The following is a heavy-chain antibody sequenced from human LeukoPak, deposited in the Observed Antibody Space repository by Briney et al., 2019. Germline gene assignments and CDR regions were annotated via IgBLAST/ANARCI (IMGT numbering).Heavy chain of an antibody. CDR1: GFTFSNFW. D-gene: IGHD3-22*01. J-gene: IGHJ4*02. V-gene: IGHV3-7*01. CDR3: ARDPQYSYDDTGTFDS. CDR2: IKQGGDET. Sequence: GGSLRLSCVASGFTFSNFWMSWVRQAPGKGPEWVANIKQGGDETYYLDSVKGRFTVSRDNAKNLLYLQMNTLRAEDTAVYYCARDPQYSYDDTGTFDSWGQGTLVTVSS.